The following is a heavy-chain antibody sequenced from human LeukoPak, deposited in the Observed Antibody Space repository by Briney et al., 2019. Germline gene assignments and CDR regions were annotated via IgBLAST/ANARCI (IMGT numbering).Heavy chain of an antibody. D-gene: IGHD6-25*01. CDR1: GYTFTGYY. Sequence: ASVTVSCKASGYTFTGYYMHWVRQAPGQGLEWTGWINPNTGATNYAQKFQGRVTMTTDTSISTAYLELSRLRSDDTAVYYCVTLLSNAAFDYWGQGTLVTVSS. J-gene: IGHJ4*02. V-gene: IGHV1-2*02. CDR3: VTLLSNAAFDY. CDR2: INPNTGAT.